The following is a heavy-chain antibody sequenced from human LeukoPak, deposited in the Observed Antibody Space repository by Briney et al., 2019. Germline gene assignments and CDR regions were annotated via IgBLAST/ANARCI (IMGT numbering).Heavy chain of an antibody. V-gene: IGHV3-30-3*01. CDR3: ARESVGYYGMDA. CDR1: GFTFSSYA. CDR2: ISYDGSNK. Sequence: GGSLRLSCAASGFTFSSYAMHWVRQAPGKGLEWGAVISYDGSNKYYADSVKGRFTISRDNSKNTLYLQMNSLRAEDTAVYYCARESVGYYGMDAWGQGTTVTVSS. J-gene: IGHJ6*02.